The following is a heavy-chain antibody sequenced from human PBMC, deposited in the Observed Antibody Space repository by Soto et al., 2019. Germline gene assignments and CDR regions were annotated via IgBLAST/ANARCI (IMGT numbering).Heavy chain of an antibody. V-gene: IGHV1-18*04. Sequence: ASVKVSCKASGYTFTGYYMHWVRQAPGQGLEWMGWISAYNGNTNYAQKLQGRVTMTTDTSTSTAYMELRSLRSDDTAVSYCARDWEAAGPFDYWGQGTQVTVSS. J-gene: IGHJ4*02. CDR2: ISAYNGNT. D-gene: IGHD6-13*01. CDR3: ARDWEAAGPFDY. CDR1: GYTFTGYY.